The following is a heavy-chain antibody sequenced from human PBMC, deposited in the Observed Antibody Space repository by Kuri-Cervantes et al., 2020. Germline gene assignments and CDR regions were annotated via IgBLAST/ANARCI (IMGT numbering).Heavy chain of an antibody. CDR2: IYSGGST. CDR1: GFTVSSNY. J-gene: IGHJ6*03. CDR3: ARGASTSGGIYYYYYYMDA. D-gene: IGHD2-2*01. V-gene: IGHV3-53*01. Sequence: GESLKISCAASGFTVSSNYMSWVRQAPGKGLEWVSVIYSGGSTYYADSVKGRFTISRDNSKNTLYLQMNSLRAEDTAVYYCARGASTSGGIYYYYYYMDAWGKGTTVTVSS.